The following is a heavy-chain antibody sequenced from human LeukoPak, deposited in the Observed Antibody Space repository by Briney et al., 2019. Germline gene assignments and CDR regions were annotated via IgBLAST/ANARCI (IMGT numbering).Heavy chain of an antibody. Sequence: QPGATLRLACAASGFPFSSCWMHWVRQPPGKRLVWVSRINSDGSSTSYADYVKSRFTISRDNAKNTLYLQMNSLRAEDTAVYYCARREYSGWYDYYFDYWGQGTLVTVSS. CDR3: ARREYSGWYDYYFDY. CDR1: GFPFSSCW. CDR2: INSDGSST. V-gene: IGHV3-74*01. J-gene: IGHJ4*02. D-gene: IGHD6-19*01.